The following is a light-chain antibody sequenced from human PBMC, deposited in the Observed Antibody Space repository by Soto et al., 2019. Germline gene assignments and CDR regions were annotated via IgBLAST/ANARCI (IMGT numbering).Light chain of an antibody. Sequence: EIEMPQSPATLSVSPGERATFSCRASQSVSSNLAWYQQTPRQAPRLLIYGASIRATGIPARFSGSGSGTEFTLTISTLQSEDFAIYYCQHYNNWPPWTFGQGTKVDIK. J-gene: IGKJ1*01. CDR3: QHYNNWPPWT. CDR1: QSVSSN. V-gene: IGKV3-15*01. CDR2: GAS.